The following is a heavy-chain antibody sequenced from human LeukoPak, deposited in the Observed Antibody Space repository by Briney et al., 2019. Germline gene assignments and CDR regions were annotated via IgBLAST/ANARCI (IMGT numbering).Heavy chain of an antibody. D-gene: IGHD2-15*01. CDR1: GFTFSSYA. V-gene: IGHV3-23*01. CDR2: IRGSDGLT. CDR3: AKGRVDSCYSAVDS. J-gene: IGHJ4*02. Sequence: PGGSLRLSCVASGFTFSSYAMTWVRQAPGKGLKWVSCIRGSDGLTYYADSVKGRFTISRDNSMNTLYLQMNTLRAEDTAVYYCAKGRVDSCYSAVDSWGQGTLVTVSP.